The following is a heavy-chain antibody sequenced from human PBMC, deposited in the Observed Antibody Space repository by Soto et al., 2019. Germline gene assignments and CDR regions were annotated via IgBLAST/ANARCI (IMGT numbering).Heavy chain of an antibody. CDR3: ARGKGYSYGYGFWRSGMDV. V-gene: IGHV1-18*01. D-gene: IGHD5-18*01. CDR1: GYTFTSYG. J-gene: IGHJ6*02. CDR2: ISGYTGNR. Sequence: ASVKVSCKTSGYTFTSYGITWVRQAPGQGLEWMGWISGYTGNRYFAQKLRARVTMTRDTSTSTVYMELSSVTAADTAVYYCARGKGYSYGYGFWRSGMDVWGQGTTVTVSS.